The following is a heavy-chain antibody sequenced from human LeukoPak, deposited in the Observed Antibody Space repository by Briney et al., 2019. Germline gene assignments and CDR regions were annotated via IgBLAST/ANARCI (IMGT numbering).Heavy chain of an antibody. D-gene: IGHD1-26*01. CDR2: ITWNGGST. CDR3: ARDRCLLREAYYYYYYMDV. Sequence: GGTLRLSCAASGFTFDDYGVSGVRQAPGKGLVWGFGITWNGGSTGYADAVKGRFTISRDNAKNSLYLHMKSLRCEDTALFYCARDRCLLREAYYYYYYMDVWGKGTTVTVSS. J-gene: IGHJ6*03. CDR1: GFTFDDYG. V-gene: IGHV3-20*04.